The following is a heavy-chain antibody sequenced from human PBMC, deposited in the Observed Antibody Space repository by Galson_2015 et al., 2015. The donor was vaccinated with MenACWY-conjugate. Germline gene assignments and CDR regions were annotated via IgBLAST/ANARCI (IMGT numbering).Heavy chain of an antibody. J-gene: IGHJ4*02. CDR2: IKEDGSEQ. D-gene: IGHD1-26*01. CDR1: GFSFSSYW. Sequence: SLRLSCAASGFSFSSYWMSWVRQAPGKGLEWVANIKEDGSEQYYVDSVKGRFTISRDNAKSSLYLQMNSLRVEDTAVYYCARDKAVGPSKFDYWGQGALVTVSS. CDR3: ARDKAVGPSKFDY. V-gene: IGHV3-7*03.